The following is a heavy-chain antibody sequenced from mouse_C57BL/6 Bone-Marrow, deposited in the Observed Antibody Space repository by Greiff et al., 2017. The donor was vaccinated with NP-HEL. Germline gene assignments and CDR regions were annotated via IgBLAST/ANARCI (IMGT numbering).Heavy chain of an antibody. V-gene: IGHV1-53*01. CDR2: INPYNGGT. CDR3: ATVVDAMDY. CDR1: GYTFTSYW. J-gene: IGHJ4*01. Sequence: QVQLQQPGTELVKPGASVKLSCKASGYTFTSYWMHWVKQRPGQGLEWIGVINPYNGGTSYNQKFKGKATLTVDKSSSTAYMELNSLTSEDSAVYYCATVVDAMDYWGQGTSVTVSS. D-gene: IGHD1-1*01.